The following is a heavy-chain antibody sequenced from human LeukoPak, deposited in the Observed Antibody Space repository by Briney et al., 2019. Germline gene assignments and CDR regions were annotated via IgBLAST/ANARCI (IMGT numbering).Heavy chain of an antibody. CDR2: IYYNGNT. V-gene: IGHV4-61*08. D-gene: IGHD1-26*01. CDR3: ARGRSNYYGMDV. CDR1: GGSISSGGYS. Sequence: TSETLSLTCAVSGGSISSGGYSWSWIRQPPGKGLEWIGYIYYNGNTNYSPSLKSRVTMSVDTSKNLFSLKVSSVTAADTAVYYCARGRSNYYGMDVWGQGTTVTVSS. J-gene: IGHJ6*02.